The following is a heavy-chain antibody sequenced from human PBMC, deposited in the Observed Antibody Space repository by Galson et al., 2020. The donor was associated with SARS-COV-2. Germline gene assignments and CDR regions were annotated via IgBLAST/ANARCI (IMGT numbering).Heavy chain of an antibody. V-gene: IGHV4-39*07. CDR3: AADVARRRLFDP. D-gene: IGHD5-12*01. CDR1: GGSISRSLYY. J-gene: IGHJ5*02. CDR2: VSYSGRT. Sequence: SQTLSPTCTVSGGSISRSLYYWGWIRQPPGKGLEWIGSVSYSGRTSYNPSLKSRVTISLDTSKNQFSLRLHSVTAADTAVYYCAADVARRRLFDPWGQGTRVTVSS.